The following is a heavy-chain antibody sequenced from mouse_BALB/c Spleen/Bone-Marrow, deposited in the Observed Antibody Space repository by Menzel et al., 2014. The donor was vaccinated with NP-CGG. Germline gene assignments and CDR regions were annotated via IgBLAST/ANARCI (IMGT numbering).Heavy chain of an antibody. J-gene: IGHJ1*01. D-gene: IGHD4-1*01. V-gene: IGHV2-9*02. CDR3: ARDLGRYFDV. CDR2: IWTGGST. Sequence: VQVVESGPGLVAPSQSLSITCTVSGFSLTSYGVHWVRQSPGKGLEWLGVIWTGGSTNYNSALMSRLSISKDNSKSQVFLKMNSLQTDDTAMYYCARDLGRYFDVWGAGTTVTVSS. CDR1: GFSLTSYG.